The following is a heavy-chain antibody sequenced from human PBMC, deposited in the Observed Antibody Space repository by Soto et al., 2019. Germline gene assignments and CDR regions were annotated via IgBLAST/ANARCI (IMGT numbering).Heavy chain of an antibody. V-gene: IGHV4-30-4*01. CDR3: ARDRDSSGYYSPWFDP. Sequence: SETLSLTCTVSGGSISSGDYYWSWIRQPPGKGLEWIGYIYYSGSTYYNPSLKSRVTISVDTSKNQFSLKLSSVTAADTAVYCCARDRDSSGYYSPWFDPWGQGTLVPVSS. CDR1: GGSISSGDYY. D-gene: IGHD3-22*01. J-gene: IGHJ5*02. CDR2: IYYSGST.